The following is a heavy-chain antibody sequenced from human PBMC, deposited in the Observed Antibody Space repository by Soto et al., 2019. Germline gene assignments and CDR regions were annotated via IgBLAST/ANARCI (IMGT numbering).Heavy chain of an antibody. Sequence: GGSLRLSCAASGFTFSTYAMHWVRQAPGKGLEYVSAISSNGRSTYYANSVKGRFTISRDNSKSTLYLQMDSLRAEDMAVYYCARDRCTNGVCYAPSDYWGQGTLVTVSS. D-gene: IGHD2-8*01. CDR3: ARDRCTNGVCYAPSDY. CDR1: GFTFSTYA. V-gene: IGHV3-64*01. J-gene: IGHJ4*02. CDR2: ISSNGRST.